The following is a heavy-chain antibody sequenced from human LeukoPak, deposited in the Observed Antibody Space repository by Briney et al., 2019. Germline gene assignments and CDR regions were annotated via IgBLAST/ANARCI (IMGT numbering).Heavy chain of an antibody. D-gene: IGHD2-2*02. CDR3: ASHPIVVVPAAIRGFPSSLYYYYYMDV. J-gene: IGHJ6*03. CDR2: ISSSSQNI. V-gene: IGHV3-48*04. Sequence: GGSLRLSCVASGFTLYGHAMNWVRQAPGKGLEWVSYISSSSQNIDYADSVRDRFTISRDNAKNSLYLQMNSLRAEDTAVYYCASHPIVVVPAAIRGFPSSLYYYYYMDVWGKGTTVTVSS. CDR1: GFTLYGHA.